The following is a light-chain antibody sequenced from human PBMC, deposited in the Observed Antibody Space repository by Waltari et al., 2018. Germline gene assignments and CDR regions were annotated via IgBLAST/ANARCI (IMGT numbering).Light chain of an antibody. Sequence: DVVMTQSPLSLPVTLGQPASISCRSSQSLVYSDGNTYLYWFHQRPGQSPRRLIYKVSNRDSGVPDRFSGSGSGTDFTLTISSLQAEDVAVYYCQQYYNTQWTFGQGTKVEIK. V-gene: IGKV2-30*01. J-gene: IGKJ1*01. CDR3: QQYYNTQWT. CDR1: QSLVYSDGNTY. CDR2: KVS.